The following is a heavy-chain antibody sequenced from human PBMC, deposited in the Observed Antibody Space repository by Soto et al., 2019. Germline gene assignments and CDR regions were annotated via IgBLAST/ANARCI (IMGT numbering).Heavy chain of an antibody. D-gene: IGHD1-1*01. J-gene: IGHJ5*01. CDR3: ARGRYGDS. V-gene: IGHV1-18*01. CDR1: GYTFTSYG. Sequence: QVHLVQSGAEVKKPGASVKVSCKASGYTFTSYGITWVRQAPGQGLEWMGWISAHNGNTDYAQKPRGRVMVTRNPSPSQAYMELRGLRSEETAVYYWARGRYGDSGGQEPWSPSPQ. CDR2: ISAHNGNT.